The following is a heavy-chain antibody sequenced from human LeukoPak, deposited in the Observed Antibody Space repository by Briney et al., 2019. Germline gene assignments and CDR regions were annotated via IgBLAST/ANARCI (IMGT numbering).Heavy chain of an antibody. J-gene: IGHJ4*02. Sequence: PGGSLRLSCATSGFTLSSYAMHWVRQAPGKGLEWVAVISYDGSNTYYADSVKGRFTISRDNSKNMLYLQMNSLRAEDTAVYYCAKPYYYGSRSYMDYWGQGTLVTVSS. D-gene: IGHD3-10*01. CDR3: AKPYYYGSRSYMDY. CDR1: GFTLSSYA. CDR2: ISYDGSNT. V-gene: IGHV3-30*18.